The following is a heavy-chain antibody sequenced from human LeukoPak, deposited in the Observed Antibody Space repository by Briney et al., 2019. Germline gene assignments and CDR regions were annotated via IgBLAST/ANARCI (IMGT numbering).Heavy chain of an antibody. Sequence: SETLSLTCAVSGDSVSSPSWSWLRQPPGKGLEWIGNIFYSGSTNYNPSLKSRLTISVDTSKNHFFLELRSVTAADTAVYFCAKSTTWNPKYDYWGQGTLVTVSS. J-gene: IGHJ4*02. D-gene: IGHD2-2*01. V-gene: IGHV4-59*08. CDR2: IFYSGST. CDR1: GDSVSSPS. CDR3: AKSTTWNPKYDY.